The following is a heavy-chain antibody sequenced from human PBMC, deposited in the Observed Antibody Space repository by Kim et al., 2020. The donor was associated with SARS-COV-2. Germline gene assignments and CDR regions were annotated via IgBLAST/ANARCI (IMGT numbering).Heavy chain of an antibody. Sequence: GGSLRLSCAASGFTFSIYAMHWVRQAPGKGLEWVALISYDGGNKYYADSVKGRFTISRDNSKNTLYLQMNSLRAEDTAVYYCARDRGIRYFDWSPGYGMDVWGQGTTVTVSS. CDR1: GFTFSIYA. CDR3: ARDRGIRYFDWSPGYGMDV. D-gene: IGHD3-9*01. CDR2: ISYDGGNK. V-gene: IGHV3-33*05. J-gene: IGHJ6*02.